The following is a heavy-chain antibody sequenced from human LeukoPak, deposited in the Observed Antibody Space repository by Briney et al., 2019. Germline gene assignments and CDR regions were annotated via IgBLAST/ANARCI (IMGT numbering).Heavy chain of an antibody. CDR2: IYTSGST. D-gene: IGHD3-10*01. CDR3: ARHHRYYYGSGSYYLDAFDI. CDR1: GGSISSYY. V-gene: IGHV4-4*07. J-gene: IGHJ3*02. Sequence: PSETLSLTCTVSGGSISSYYWSWIRQPAGKGLEWIGRIYTSGSTNYNPSLKSRVTMSVDTSKNQFSLKLSSVTAADTAVYYCARHHRYYYGSGSYYLDAFDIWGQGTMVTVSS.